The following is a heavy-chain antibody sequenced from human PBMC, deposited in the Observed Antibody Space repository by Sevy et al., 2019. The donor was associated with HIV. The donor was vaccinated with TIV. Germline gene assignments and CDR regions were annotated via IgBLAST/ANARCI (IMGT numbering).Heavy chain of an antibody. D-gene: IGHD3-10*01. J-gene: IGHJ6*03. V-gene: IGHV3-15*01. CDR2: IKSKTDGGTT. Sequence: GGSLRLSCAASGFTFSNAWMSWVRQAPGKGLEWVGRIKSKTDGGTTDYAAPVKGRFTISRDDSKNTLYLQMNSLKTEDTAVYYCTTTPRGMVLGVRNYMDVWGKGTTVTVSS. CDR1: GFTFSNAW. CDR3: TTTPRGMVLGVRNYMDV.